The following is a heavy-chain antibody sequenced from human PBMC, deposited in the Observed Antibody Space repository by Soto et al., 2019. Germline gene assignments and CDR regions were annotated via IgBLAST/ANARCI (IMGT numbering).Heavy chain of an antibody. J-gene: IGHJ4*02. CDR2: ISWNSGRI. CDR1: GFTFDDYA. V-gene: IGHV3-9*01. D-gene: IGHD3-9*01. Sequence: DVQLVESGGGLVQPGRSLRLSCAASGFTFDDYAMHWVRQAPGKGLEWVSGISWNSGRIGYADSVKGRFTISRDNAKNYLYLQINSLRAEDTALYYCAKVDGVRYFDWFFDYWGQGTLVTVSS. CDR3: AKVDGVRYFDWFFDY.